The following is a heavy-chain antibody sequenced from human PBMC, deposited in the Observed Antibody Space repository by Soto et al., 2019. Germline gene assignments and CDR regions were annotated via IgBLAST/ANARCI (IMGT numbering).Heavy chain of an antibody. CDR2: IKSKTDGGTT. D-gene: IGHD1-7*01. J-gene: IGHJ4*02. Sequence: GGSLRLSCAASGFTFSNAWMNWVRQAPGKGLEWVGRIKSKTDGGTTDYAAPVKGRFTISRDDSKNTLYLQMNSLKTEDTAVYYCTTDRGELELPIWYFDHWGQGTLVTVSS. V-gene: IGHV3-15*07. CDR3: TTDRGELELPIWYFDH. CDR1: GFTFSNAW.